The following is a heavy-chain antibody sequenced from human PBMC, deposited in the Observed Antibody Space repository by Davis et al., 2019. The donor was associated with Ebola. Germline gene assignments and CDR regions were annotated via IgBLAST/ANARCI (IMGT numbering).Heavy chain of an antibody. D-gene: IGHD3-10*01. CDR1: GYSFPTYW. V-gene: IGHV5-51*01. Sequence: GESLMISCKGSGYSFPTYWIAWVRQMPGKGLEWLGIVNVHDSDTRYSPSFQGQVTISADKAISTAYLQWSGLKASASAIYYCARHELRGLDFDYWGQGTLVTVSS. CDR2: VNVHDSDT. CDR3: ARHELRGLDFDY. J-gene: IGHJ4*02.